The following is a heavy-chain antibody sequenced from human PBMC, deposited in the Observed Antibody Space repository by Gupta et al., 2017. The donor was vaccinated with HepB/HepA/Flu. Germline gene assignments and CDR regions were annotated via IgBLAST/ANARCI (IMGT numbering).Heavy chain of an antibody. CDR3: ARAPTVRDIVVVPAAKSYYFDY. CDR1: GGSFSGYY. CDR2: INHSGST. J-gene: IGHJ4*02. V-gene: IGHV4-34*01. D-gene: IGHD2-2*01. Sequence: QVQLQQWGAGLLKPSETLSLTCAVYGGSFSGYYWSWIRQPPGKGLEWIGEINHSGSTNYNPSLKSRVTISVDTSKNQFSLKLSSVTAADTAVYYCARAPTVRDIVVVPAAKSYYFDYWGQGTLVTVSS.